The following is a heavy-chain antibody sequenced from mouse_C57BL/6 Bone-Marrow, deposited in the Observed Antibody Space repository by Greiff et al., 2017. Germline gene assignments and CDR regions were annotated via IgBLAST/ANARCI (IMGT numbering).Heavy chain of an antibody. CDR1: GYTFTDHT. V-gene: IGHV1-78*01. D-gene: IGHD2-4*01. CDR2: IYPRDGST. Sequence: QVQLMQSDAELVKPGASVKISCKVSGYTFTDHTLHWMKPRPEQGLEWIGYIYPRDGSTKYNEQFKGKATLTSDKSSSTAYMQVNSLTSEDSAVYFCARSWRLRRFDYWGQGTTLTVAS. J-gene: IGHJ2*01. CDR3: ARSWRLRRFDY.